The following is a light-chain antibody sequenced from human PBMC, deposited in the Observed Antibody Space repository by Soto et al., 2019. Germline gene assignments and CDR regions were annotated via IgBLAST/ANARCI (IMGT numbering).Light chain of an antibody. V-gene: IGKV1-39*01. J-gene: IGKJ4*01. CDR1: QSISTY. CDR3: QQTYSTPLT. CDR2: AAS. Sequence: DIQMTQSPSSLSASVGDRVTITCRANQSISTYLNWYQQRPGKAPELMIFAASSLQSGVPSRFSGSGSGTDFTLTISSLQPEDFATYYCQQTYSTPLTFGGGTKGDIK.